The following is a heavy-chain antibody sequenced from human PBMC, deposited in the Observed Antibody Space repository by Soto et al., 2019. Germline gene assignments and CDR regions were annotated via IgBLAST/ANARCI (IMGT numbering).Heavy chain of an antibody. D-gene: IGHD2-15*01. J-gene: IGHJ6*02. CDR1: GFTFSTCT. CDR3: SGCSGGACHQNYGMDV. Sequence: EVHLVESGGGLVKPGGSLRLSCAVSGFTFSTCTMNWVRQAPGKGLEWVSSISPSTSHIYYADSVKGRCTISRDNAKNSQFLQMNSLRAEDTAVYYCSGCSGGACHQNYGMDVWGQGTTVTVSS. V-gene: IGHV3-21*01. CDR2: ISPSTSHI.